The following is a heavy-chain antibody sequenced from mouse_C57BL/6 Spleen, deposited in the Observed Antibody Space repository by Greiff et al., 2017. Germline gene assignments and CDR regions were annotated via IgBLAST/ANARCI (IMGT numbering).Heavy chain of an antibody. CDR3: ARHVGDY. CDR2: ISSGGSYT. J-gene: IGHJ2*01. V-gene: IGHV5-6*01. Sequence: EVQLVESGGDLVKPGGSLKLSCAASGFTFSSYGMSWVRQTPDKRLEWVATISSGGSYTYYPDSVKGRFTISRDNAKNTLYLQMSSLKSEDTAMYYCARHVGDYWGQGTTLTVSS. CDR1: GFTFSSYG.